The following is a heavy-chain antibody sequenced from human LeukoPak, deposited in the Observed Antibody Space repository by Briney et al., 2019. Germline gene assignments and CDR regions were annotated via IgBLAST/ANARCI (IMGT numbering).Heavy chain of an antibody. CDR3: ARGAYDWNYAFDI. Sequence: SVKVSCKASGGTFSSYTISWVRQAPGQGLEWMGRIIPILGIANYAQKFQGRVTITADKSTSTAYMELSSLRSEDTAVYYCARGAYDWNYAFDIWGQGTMVTVSS. CDR2: IIPILGIA. J-gene: IGHJ3*02. D-gene: IGHD1-1*01. V-gene: IGHV1-69*02. CDR1: GGTFSSYT.